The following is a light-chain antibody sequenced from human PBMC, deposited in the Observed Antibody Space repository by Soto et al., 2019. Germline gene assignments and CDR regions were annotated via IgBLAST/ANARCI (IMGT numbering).Light chain of an antibody. CDR1: QSVSSSY. Sequence: EIVLTQSPGTLSLSPGARATLSCRASQSVSSSYLAWYQRKPGQAPRLLIYGASRRATGIPDRFSGSGSGTDFTLTIGRVEPEDFAVYYCQQYGSSQWTFGQGTKVEIK. V-gene: IGKV3-20*01. CDR2: GAS. J-gene: IGKJ1*01. CDR3: QQYGSSQWT.